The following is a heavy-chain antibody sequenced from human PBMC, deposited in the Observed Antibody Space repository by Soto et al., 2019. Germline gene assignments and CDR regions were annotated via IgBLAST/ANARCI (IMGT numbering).Heavy chain of an antibody. CDR3: AKDMAAAAHQGDACDI. D-gene: IGHD6-13*01. Sequence: QVQLVESGGGVVQPGRSLRLSCAASGFTFSNYGMHWVRQAPGKGVEWVAVIWNDGTNKYYVDSVRGRFTISRDDSKNPLYLEMNSLRAEDTGVYYCAKDMAAAAHQGDACDIWGLGTMVSVSA. V-gene: IGHV3-33*03. CDR2: IWNDGTNK. CDR1: GFTFSNYG. J-gene: IGHJ3*02.